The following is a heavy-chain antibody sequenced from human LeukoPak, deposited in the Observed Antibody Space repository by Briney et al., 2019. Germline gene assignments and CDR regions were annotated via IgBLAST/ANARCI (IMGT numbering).Heavy chain of an antibody. D-gene: IGHD2-2*01. CDR2: IRNDGSNK. V-gene: IGHV3-30*02. J-gene: IGHJ4*02. CDR3: AKDGEVYCSSKSCYGGFDY. CDR1: GFTFSSYG. Sequence: GGSLRLSCAASGFTFSSYGMHWVRQAPGKGLEWVAYIRNDGSNKYYTDSLKGRFTISRDNSKNTLYLQMNSLRAEDTAVYYCAKDGEVYCSSKSCYGGFDYWGQGTLLTVSS.